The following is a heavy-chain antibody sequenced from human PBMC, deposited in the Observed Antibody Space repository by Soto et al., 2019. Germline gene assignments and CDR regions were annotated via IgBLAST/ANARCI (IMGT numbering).Heavy chain of an antibody. J-gene: IGHJ4*02. Sequence: GESLKISCAASGFTFSSYVMTWVRQAPGKGLEWVSAISVSGGNTYYADSVKGRFTISRDNSKNTLFLQMDSLRAEDTAIYYCAKGTTMYYYFDYWGQGTLVTVSS. CDR3: AKGTTMYYYFDY. V-gene: IGHV3-23*01. D-gene: IGHD1-7*01. CDR1: GFTFSSYV. CDR2: ISVSGGNT.